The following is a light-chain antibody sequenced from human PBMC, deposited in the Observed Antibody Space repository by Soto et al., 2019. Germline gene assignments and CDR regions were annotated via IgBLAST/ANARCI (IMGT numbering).Light chain of an antibody. CDR2: DAS. J-gene: IGKJ4*01. Sequence: DIQMTQSPSTLSASVGDRVTITCRASQSISSWLAWYQQKPGKAPKLLIYDASSLESGVPSRFSGSGSGTEFTLTISSLQPDDFATYYCQQIRELTFGGGTKVEIK. CDR3: QQIRELT. V-gene: IGKV1-5*01. CDR1: QSISSW.